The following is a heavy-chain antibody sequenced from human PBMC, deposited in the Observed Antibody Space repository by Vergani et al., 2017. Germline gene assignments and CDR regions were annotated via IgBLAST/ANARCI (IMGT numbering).Heavy chain of an antibody. CDR1: GYTFTSYG. Sequence: QVQLVQSGAEVKKPGASVKVSCKASGYTFTSYGISWVRQAPGQGLEWMGWISAYNGNTNYAQKLQGRVTMTTDTSTNTAYMELRSLRSDDTAVYYCARVCSGGSCYPTFADAFDIWGQGTMVTVSS. J-gene: IGHJ3*02. CDR2: ISAYNGNT. CDR3: ARVCSGGSCYPTFADAFDI. V-gene: IGHV1-18*04. D-gene: IGHD2-15*01.